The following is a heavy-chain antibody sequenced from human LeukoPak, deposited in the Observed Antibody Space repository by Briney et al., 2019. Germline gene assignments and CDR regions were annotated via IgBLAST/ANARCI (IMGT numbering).Heavy chain of an antibody. D-gene: IGHD3-9*01. CDR3: ARALTRNWFDP. CDR1: GGSIISDGHY. V-gene: IGHV4-31*03. Sequence: SETLSLTCTVPGGSIISDGHYWTCIRQHPGKGLELIGFIYHSGSTYPNPSLKSRVDISMDTSKNQFSLTLTSVTAADTAIYFCARALTRNWFDPWGQGTLVTVSS. J-gene: IGHJ5*02. CDR2: IYHSGST.